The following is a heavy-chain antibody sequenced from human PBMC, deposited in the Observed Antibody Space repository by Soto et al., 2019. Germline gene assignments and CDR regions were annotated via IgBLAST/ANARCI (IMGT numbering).Heavy chain of an antibody. CDR1: GITFSNAW. J-gene: IGHJ6*02. V-gene: IGHV3-15*01. D-gene: IGHD2-2*01. CDR3: TTDSADIVVVPATFGMDV. Sequence: GGSLRLSCAASGITFSNAWMTWVRQAPGKGLEWVGRIKSITDGGTTDYAAPVKGRFTISRDDSKDTLYLQMNNLRTEDTAVYHCTTDSADIVVVPATFGMDVWGQGTTVPVSS. CDR2: IKSITDGGTT.